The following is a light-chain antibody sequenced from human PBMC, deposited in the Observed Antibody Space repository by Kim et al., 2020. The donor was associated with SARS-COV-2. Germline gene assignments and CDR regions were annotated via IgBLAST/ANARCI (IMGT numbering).Light chain of an antibody. Sequence: SYELTQPPSVSVAPGKTASITCAGDNIESKSVHWYQQKPGQAPVLVISYDSDRPSGIPERLSGSNSDNTATLTISEVEGGDEADYYCQVWDSSSVHRVFGEGTQLTVL. CDR2: YDS. J-gene: IGLJ2*01. CDR1: NIESKS. CDR3: QVWDSSSVHRV. V-gene: IGLV3-21*04.